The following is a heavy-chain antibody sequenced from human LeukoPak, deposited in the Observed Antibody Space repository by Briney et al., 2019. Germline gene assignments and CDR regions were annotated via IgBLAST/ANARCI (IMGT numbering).Heavy chain of an antibody. J-gene: IGHJ4*02. CDR2: INTDGSST. CDR1: GFTFSSYS. CDR3: ARSLNSGGYSDY. Sequence: GGSLRLSCAASGFTFSSYSMNWVRQAPGKGLVWVSRINTDGSSTTYADSVKGRFTISRDDPKNTLYLQMNSLRAEDTAVYYCARSLNSGGYSDYWGQGTLVTVSS. V-gene: IGHV3-74*01. D-gene: IGHD1-26*01.